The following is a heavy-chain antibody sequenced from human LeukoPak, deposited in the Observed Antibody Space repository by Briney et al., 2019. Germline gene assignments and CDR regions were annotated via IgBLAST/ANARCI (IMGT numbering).Heavy chain of an antibody. D-gene: IGHD3-22*01. Sequence: GGSLRLSCAASGFTFSRYNMNWVRQAPGKELEWISYISSSRTIYYADSVKDRFTISRDNAKNSLYLQMNSLRAEDTAVYYCAAFSSGSAFDYWGQGALVTVSS. CDR2: ISSSRTI. CDR1: GFTFSRYN. V-gene: IGHV3-48*04. CDR3: AAFSSGSAFDY. J-gene: IGHJ4*02.